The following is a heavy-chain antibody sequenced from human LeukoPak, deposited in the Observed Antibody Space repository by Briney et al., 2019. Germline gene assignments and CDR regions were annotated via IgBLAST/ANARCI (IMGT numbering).Heavy chain of an antibody. CDR3: ARRLAYAFDI. CDR1: GGSISSYY. J-gene: IGHJ3*02. CDR2: IHYSGST. V-gene: IGHV4-59*12. Sequence: PSETLSLTCTVSGGSISSYYWSWIRQPPGKGLEWIGYIHYSGSTNYNPSLKSRVTISVDTSKNQFSLKLSSVTAADTAVYYCARRLAYAFDIWGQGTMVTVSS.